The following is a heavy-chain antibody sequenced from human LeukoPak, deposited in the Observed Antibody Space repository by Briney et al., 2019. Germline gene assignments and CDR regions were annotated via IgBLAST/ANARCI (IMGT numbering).Heavy chain of an antibody. J-gene: IGHJ6*02. D-gene: IGHD3-3*01. V-gene: IGHV3-7*01. Sequence: GGSLRLSFAASGFTFSSYWRIWVRQAPGKGLEWVANIKQDGSENYYVDSVKGRFTICRDNAKNSLYLHMNSVRAEDTAVYYCARDKIKHDFWSGLLRHYGMDVWGQGTTVTVSS. CDR2: IKQDGSEN. CDR3: ARDKIKHDFWSGLLRHYGMDV. CDR1: GFTFSSYW.